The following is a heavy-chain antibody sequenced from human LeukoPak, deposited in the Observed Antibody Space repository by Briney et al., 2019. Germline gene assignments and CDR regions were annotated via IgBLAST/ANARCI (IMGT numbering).Heavy chain of an antibody. V-gene: IGHV1-69*05. CDR3: ARDRGSGWYWFDY. Sequence: SVKVSCKASGGTFSSYAINWVRQAPGQGLEWMGRIIPIFGTANYAQKFQGRVTITTDESTSTAYMELSSLRSEDTAVYYCARDRGSGWYWFDYWGQGTLVTVSS. CDR1: GGTFSSYA. J-gene: IGHJ4*02. D-gene: IGHD6-19*01. CDR2: IIPIFGTA.